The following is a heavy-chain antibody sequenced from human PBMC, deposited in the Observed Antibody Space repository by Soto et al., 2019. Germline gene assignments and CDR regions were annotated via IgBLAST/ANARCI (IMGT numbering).Heavy chain of an antibody. CDR2: INPQSGGT. CDR3: ARDLATGGGSAGFDY. V-gene: IGHV1-2*02. CDR1: GYTFTVYY. D-gene: IGHD1-26*01. J-gene: IGHJ4*02. Sequence: QVQLVQSGAEVKKPGASVNVSCKASGYTFTVYYMHWVRQAPGQGLEWMGWINPQSGGTMYPQKFQGRVTMTWDTSISTAYMALTRLRSDDTAVYYCARDLATGGGSAGFDYWGQGTLVNVSS.